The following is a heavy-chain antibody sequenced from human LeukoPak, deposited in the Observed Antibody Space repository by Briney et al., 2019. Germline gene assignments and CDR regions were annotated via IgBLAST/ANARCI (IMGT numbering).Heavy chain of an antibody. CDR1: GGSISSSSYY. Sequence: PSETLSLTCTVSGGSISSSSYYWGWIRQPPGKGLEWIGSIYYSGSTYYNPSLKSRVTISVDTSKNQFSLKLSSVTAADTAVYYCARYCTNGVCALDAFDIWGQGTMVTVSS. J-gene: IGHJ3*02. CDR2: IYYSGST. CDR3: ARYCTNGVCALDAFDI. V-gene: IGHV4-39*07. D-gene: IGHD2-8*01.